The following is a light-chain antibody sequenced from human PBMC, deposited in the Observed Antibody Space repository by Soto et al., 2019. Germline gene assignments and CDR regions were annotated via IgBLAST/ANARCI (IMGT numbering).Light chain of an antibody. Sequence: EIVLTQSPDTLSLSPGERATLSCRASQSLNSTYLAWYQQKPGQAPSLLIYDAVSRATGIPDRFSGSGSGTDFTLTISGLEPVDFAVYYCQQYGSSPRTFGQGTKVDIK. CDR2: DAV. CDR1: QSLNSTY. J-gene: IGKJ1*01. V-gene: IGKV3-20*01. CDR3: QQYGSSPRT.